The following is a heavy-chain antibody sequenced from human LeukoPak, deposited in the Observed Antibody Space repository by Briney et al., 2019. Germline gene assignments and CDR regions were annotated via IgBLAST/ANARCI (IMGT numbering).Heavy chain of an antibody. J-gene: IGHJ4*02. Sequence: GSLRLSCAASGFTFSSYSMNWVRQAPGKGLEWVSSISSSSSYIYYADSVKGRFTISRDYAKNSLYLQMNSLRAEDTAVYYCARDRGYYDSSGYTPIDYWGQGTLVTVSS. CDR3: ARDRGYYDSSGYTPIDY. D-gene: IGHD3-22*01. V-gene: IGHV3-21*01. CDR2: ISSSSSYI. CDR1: GFTFSSYS.